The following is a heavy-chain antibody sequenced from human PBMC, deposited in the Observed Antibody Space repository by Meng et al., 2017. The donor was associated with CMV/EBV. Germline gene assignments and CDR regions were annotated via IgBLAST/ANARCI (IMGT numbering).Heavy chain of an antibody. D-gene: IGHD6-13*01. CDR1: GYSFTSYW. Sequence: GGSLRLSCKGSGYSFTSYWIGWVRQMPGKGLEWMGIIYPGDSDTRYSPSFQGQVTISADKSISTAYLQWSSLKASDTAMYYRARLLGVAAAGEYYFDYWGQGTLVTVSS. CDR2: IYPGDSDT. V-gene: IGHV5-51*01. J-gene: IGHJ4*02. CDR3: ARLLGVAAAGEYYFDY.